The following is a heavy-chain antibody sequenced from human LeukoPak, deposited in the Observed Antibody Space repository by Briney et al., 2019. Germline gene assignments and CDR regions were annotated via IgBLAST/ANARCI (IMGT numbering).Heavy chain of an antibody. CDR1: GFTVSSNY. CDR2: IYSGGST. D-gene: IGHD5-24*01. CDR3: ARMTLRWSFDY. Sequence: GGSLRLSCAASGFTVSSNYMSWVRQAPGKGLEWVSVIYSGGSTYYADSVKGRFTISRDNSKSTLYLQMNSLRAEDTAVYYCARMTLRWSFDYWGQGTLVTVSS. J-gene: IGHJ4*02. V-gene: IGHV3-53*01.